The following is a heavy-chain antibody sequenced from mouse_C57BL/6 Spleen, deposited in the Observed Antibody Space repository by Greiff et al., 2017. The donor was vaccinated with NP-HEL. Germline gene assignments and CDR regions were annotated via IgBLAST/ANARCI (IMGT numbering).Heavy chain of an antibody. CDR3: ARGDYSIYFDY. V-gene: IGHV1-53*01. CDR1: GYTFTSYW. Sequence: QVHVKQPGTELVKPGASVKLSCKASGYTFTSYWMHWVKQRPGQGLEWIGNINPSNGGTNYNEKFKSKATLTVDKSSSTAYMQLSSLTSEDSAVYYCARGDYSIYFDYWGQGTTLTVSS. D-gene: IGHD2-5*01. J-gene: IGHJ2*01. CDR2: INPSNGGT.